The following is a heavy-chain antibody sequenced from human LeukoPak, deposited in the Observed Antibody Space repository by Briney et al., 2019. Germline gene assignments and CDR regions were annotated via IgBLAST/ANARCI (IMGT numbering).Heavy chain of an antibody. CDR1: GFSFSGHW. CDR2: ISPTGSTT. CDR3: ARGPNSNWSGLDF. V-gene: IGHV3-74*01. J-gene: IGHJ4*02. D-gene: IGHD6-6*01. Sequence: GGSLRLSCTASGFSFSGHWMHWARQLPGKGLVWVSRISPTGSTTSYADSVKGRFTVSRDNAKNILYLQVNNLRAEDTAVYYCARGPNSNWSGLDFWGQGTLLTVSS.